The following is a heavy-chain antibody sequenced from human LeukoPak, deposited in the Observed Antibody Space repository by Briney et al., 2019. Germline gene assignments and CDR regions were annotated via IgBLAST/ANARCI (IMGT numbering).Heavy chain of an antibody. Sequence: SQTLSLTCAISGDSVSSNSAAWNWIRQSPSRGLEWLGRTYYRSKWYNDYAVSVKSRITINPDTSKNQFSLQLNSVTPEDTAVYYCARVVIRRSPPRSYYYGMDVWGQGTTVTVSS. CDR3: ARVVIRRSPPRSYYYGMDV. CDR2: TYYRSKWYN. J-gene: IGHJ6*02. V-gene: IGHV6-1*01. D-gene: IGHD3-16*02. CDR1: GDSVSSNSAA.